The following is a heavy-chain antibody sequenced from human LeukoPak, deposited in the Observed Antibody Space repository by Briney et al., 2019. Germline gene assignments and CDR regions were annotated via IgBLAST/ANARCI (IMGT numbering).Heavy chain of an antibody. J-gene: IGHJ4*02. Sequence: ASVTVSCKASGYTFTGYYMHWVRQAPGQGLEWMGWINPNSGGTNYAQKFQGRVTMTRDTSISTAYMELSRLRSDDTAVYYCARAGSYKDFYYFDYWGQGTLVTVSS. CDR2: INPNSGGT. D-gene: IGHD1-26*01. V-gene: IGHV1-2*02. CDR3: ARAGSYKDFYYFDY. CDR1: GYTFTGYY.